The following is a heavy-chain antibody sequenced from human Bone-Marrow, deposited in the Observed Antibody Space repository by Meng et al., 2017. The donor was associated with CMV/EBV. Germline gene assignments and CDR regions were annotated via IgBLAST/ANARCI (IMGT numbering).Heavy chain of an antibody. CDR3: ARQKGGSIYYFDY. V-gene: IGHV5-51*01. CDR2: IYPGDSDT. CDR1: GYSFTSYW. Sequence: KVSCKGSGYSFTSYWIGWVRQMPGKGLEWMGIIYPGDSDTRYSPSFQGQVTISADKSIRTAYLQWSSLKASDTAMYYCARQKGGSIYYFDYWGQGTLVTVSS. J-gene: IGHJ4*02. D-gene: IGHD1-26*01.